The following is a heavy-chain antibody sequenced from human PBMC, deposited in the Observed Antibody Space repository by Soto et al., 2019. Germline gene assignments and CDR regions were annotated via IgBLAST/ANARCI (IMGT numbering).Heavy chain of an antibody. Sequence: EVQLLESGGGLVQPGGSLRLSCAASGFTFSSYALTWVRQAPGKGLEWVSAISGSGGATYYADSVKGRFTISRDNSKNTLYLQMNSLRAEDTAIYYCAKATGSYVFDYGGQGTLVTVSS. V-gene: IGHV3-23*01. CDR3: AKATGSYVFDY. CDR1: GFTFSSYA. J-gene: IGHJ4*02. CDR2: ISGSGGAT. D-gene: IGHD1-26*01.